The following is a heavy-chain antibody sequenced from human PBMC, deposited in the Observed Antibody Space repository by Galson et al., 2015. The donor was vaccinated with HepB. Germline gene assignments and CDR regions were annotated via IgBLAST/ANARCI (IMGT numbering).Heavy chain of an antibody. Sequence: SLRLSCAASGFTFSSYGMHWVRQAPGKGLEWVAFIQYDGANEQYADSVKGRIAISRDNSMNTLYLQVNRLRAEDTAVYYCARVAGIAVAGTGLSDYWGQETLVTVSS. V-gene: IGHV3-30*02. CDR3: ARVAGIAVAGTGLSDY. CDR2: IQYDGANE. J-gene: IGHJ4*02. CDR1: GFTFSSYG. D-gene: IGHD6-19*01.